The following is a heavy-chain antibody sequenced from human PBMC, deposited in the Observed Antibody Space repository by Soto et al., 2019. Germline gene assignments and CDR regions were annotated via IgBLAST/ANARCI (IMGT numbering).Heavy chain of an antibody. CDR3: AKSTGGTANGMGV. J-gene: IGHJ6*02. D-gene: IGHD2-8*02. CDR2: ISWNSGTI. CDR1: GFSFDDYA. V-gene: IGHV3-9*01. Sequence: EVQVVESGGGLVQPGRSLRLSFAASGFSFDDYAMHWVRQAPGKGLGWVSGISWNSGTIGYEDSVKGRFTISRDNAKNSLYLQMISLRAEDTALYYCAKSTGGTANGMGVWGQGTTVTVSS.